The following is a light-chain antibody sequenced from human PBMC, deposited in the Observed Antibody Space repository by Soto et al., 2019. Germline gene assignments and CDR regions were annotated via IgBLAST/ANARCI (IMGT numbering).Light chain of an antibody. V-gene: IGKV1-5*01. CDR1: ESISNW. Sequence: IQLTQSPTTLPASVGDRVTLTCRASESISNWLAWYQQRPGTAPKLLIYHASILETAVPSRFSGNGSGTEFTLTISSLHPGDFATYSCQQYRTNSFGQGSRVEIK. J-gene: IGKJ1*01. CDR3: QQYRTNS. CDR2: HAS.